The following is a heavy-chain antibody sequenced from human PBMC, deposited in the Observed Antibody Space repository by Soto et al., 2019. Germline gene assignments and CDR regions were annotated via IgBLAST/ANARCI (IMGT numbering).Heavy chain of an antibody. CDR2: ISSSSSYI. CDR1: GFTFSSYS. V-gene: IGHV3-21*01. D-gene: IGHD2-8*01. J-gene: IGHJ4*02. Sequence: EVQLVESGGGLVKPGGSLRVSCAASGFTFSSYSMNWVRQAPGKGLEWVSSISSSSSYIYYADSVKGRFTISRDNAKNSLYLQMNSLRAEDTAVYYCARDSRDYCTNGVCYTDHWGQGTLVTVSS. CDR3: ARDSRDYCTNGVCYTDH.